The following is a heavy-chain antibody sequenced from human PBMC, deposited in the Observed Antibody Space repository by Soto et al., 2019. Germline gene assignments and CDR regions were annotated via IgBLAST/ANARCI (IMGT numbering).Heavy chain of an antibody. CDR1: GFTFSNYA. J-gene: IGHJ6*02. CDR3: AKEIIADADDYVDYAQDV. D-gene: IGHD6-13*01. V-gene: IGHV3-23*01. Sequence: SLRISCAASGFTFSNYAMTWVRQAPGKGLEWVSAISGSGGSTYYADAVKGRFTMSRDNSKNTLYLQMNSLRAEDTAVYYCAKEIIADADDYVDYAQDVWAQGTKGIVSS. CDR2: ISGSGGST.